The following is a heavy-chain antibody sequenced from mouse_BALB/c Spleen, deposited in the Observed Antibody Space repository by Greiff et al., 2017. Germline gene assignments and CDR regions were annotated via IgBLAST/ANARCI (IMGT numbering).Heavy chain of an antibody. CDR2: ISNGGGST. D-gene: IGHD2-2*01. V-gene: IGHV5-12-2*01. J-gene: IGHJ1*01. CDR1: GFTFSSYT. Sequence: EVQLQESGGGLVQPGGSLKLSCAASGFTFSSYTMSWVRQTPEKRLEWVAYISNGGGSTYYPDTVKGRFTISRDNAKNTLYLQMSSLKSEDTAMYYCARLYGYDRYFDVWGAGTTVTVSS. CDR3: ARLYGYDRYFDV.